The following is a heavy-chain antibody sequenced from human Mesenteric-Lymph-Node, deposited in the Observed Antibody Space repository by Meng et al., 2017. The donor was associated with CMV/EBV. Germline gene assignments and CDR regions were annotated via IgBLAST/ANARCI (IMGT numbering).Heavy chain of an antibody. V-gene: IGHV4-59*01. CDR3: ARSSGYSFFFDS. CDR1: GGSISSNY. Sequence: ESLKISCTVSGGSISSNYWSWIRQPPGKTLEWIGYIYYSGSTNYNPSLKSRVTISLDTSKNQFSLKLSSVTAADTAVYYCARSSGYSFFFDSWGQGTLVTVSS. CDR2: IYYSGST. J-gene: IGHJ4*02. D-gene: IGHD3-22*01.